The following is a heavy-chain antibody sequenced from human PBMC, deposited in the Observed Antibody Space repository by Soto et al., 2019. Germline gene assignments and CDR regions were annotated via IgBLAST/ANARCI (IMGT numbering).Heavy chain of an antibody. V-gene: IGHV3-11*06. Sequence: SLRLSCAASGFTFSDHYMSWIRQAPGKGLEWIGYSSNSGSFTRYADSVKGRFSISRDNAKNPLYLQINSLRGDDTATYFCVRSGDNYNLLDYWGQGTTVTVSS. CDR1: GFTFSDHY. CDR2: SSNSGSFT. D-gene: IGHD1-1*01. J-gene: IGHJ4*02. CDR3: VRSGDNYNLLDY.